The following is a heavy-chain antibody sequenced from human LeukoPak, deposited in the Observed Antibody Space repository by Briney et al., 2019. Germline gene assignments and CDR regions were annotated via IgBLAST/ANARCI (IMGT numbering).Heavy chain of an antibody. CDR1: GGPISSYY. Sequence: SETLSLTCTVSGGPISSYYWSWIRQPPGKGLEWIGYIYYSGSTNYNPSLKSRVTISVDTSKNQFSLKLSSVTAADTAVYYCARGQWLYYFDYWGQGTLVTVSS. J-gene: IGHJ4*02. V-gene: IGHV4-59*01. D-gene: IGHD6-19*01. CDR3: ARGQWLYYFDY. CDR2: IYYSGST.